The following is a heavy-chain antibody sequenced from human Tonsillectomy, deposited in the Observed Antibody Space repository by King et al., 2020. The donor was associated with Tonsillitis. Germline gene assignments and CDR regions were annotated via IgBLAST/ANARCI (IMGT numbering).Heavy chain of an antibody. Sequence: VQLVESGGDLVQPGGSLRLSCAASGFTFSSYAMSWVRRAPGKGLEWVSTIITRGGTAYYADSMKGRFTISRDNSKSTLYLQLNSLRVDETAIYYCAKGKDIVVVPTAIREYYFDSWGQGALVTVSS. V-gene: IGHV3-23*04. CDR3: AKGKDIVVVPTAIREYYFDS. CDR2: IITRGGTA. CDR1: GFTFSSYA. D-gene: IGHD2-2*02. J-gene: IGHJ4*02.